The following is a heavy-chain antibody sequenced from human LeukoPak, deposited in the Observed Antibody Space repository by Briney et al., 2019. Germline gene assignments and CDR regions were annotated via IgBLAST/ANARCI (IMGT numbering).Heavy chain of an antibody. V-gene: IGHV1-69*01. Sequence: GASVKVSCKASGGTFSSYAISWVRQAPGQGLEWLGGIMPIFGTANYAQKFQGRVTITADESTSTAYMELSSLRSEDTAVYYCARGVVVVPAAGNWFDPWGQGTLVTVSS. D-gene: IGHD2-2*01. CDR2: IMPIFGTA. J-gene: IGHJ5*02. CDR1: GGTFSSYA. CDR3: ARGVVVVPAAGNWFDP.